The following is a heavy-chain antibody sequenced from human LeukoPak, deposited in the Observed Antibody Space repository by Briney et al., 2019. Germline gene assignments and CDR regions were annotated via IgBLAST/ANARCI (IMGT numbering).Heavy chain of an antibody. V-gene: IGHV1-2*02. D-gene: IGHD6-13*01. CDR3: ARRSFSSWTHFDY. CDR2: INPNSGGT. CDR1: GYTFTGYY. J-gene: IGHJ4*02. Sequence: ASVKVSCKASGYTFTGYYMHWVRQAPGQGLEWMGWINPNSGGTNYAQKFQGRVTMTRDTSISTAYMELSRLGSDDTAVYYCARRSFSSWTHFDYWGQGTLVTVSS.